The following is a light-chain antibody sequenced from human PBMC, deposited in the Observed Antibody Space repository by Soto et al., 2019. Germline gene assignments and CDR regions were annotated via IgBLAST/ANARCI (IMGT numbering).Light chain of an antibody. CDR3: QQYGSSPYT. V-gene: IGKV3-20*01. J-gene: IGKJ2*01. CDR2: VAS. CDR1: QSVSSNY. Sequence: EIVLTQSPGTLSLSSGERVTLSCRASQSVSSNYLAWYQQKTGQAPRLLIYVASTRATGIPNRFSGSCSGTDFTLTVSRLEPEDFAVDYCQQYGSSPYTFGKGTKLEIK.